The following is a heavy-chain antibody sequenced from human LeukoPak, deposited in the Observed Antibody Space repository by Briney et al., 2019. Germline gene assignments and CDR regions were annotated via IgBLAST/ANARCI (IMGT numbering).Heavy chain of an antibody. CDR2: INPNSGGT. D-gene: IGHD4-17*01. CDR3: GREKNHGYYVLVH. J-gene: IGHJ4*02. CDR1: GNTFIGYY. V-gene: IGHV1-2*02. Sequence: ASVKDSCKAFGNTFIGYYMHWVRQALGQRLEWMEWINPNSGGTNYEQKFQGGVTMTRDTSISTAYRELSRLRSDDTAVYYCGREKNHGYYVLVHWGQGTLVTVSS.